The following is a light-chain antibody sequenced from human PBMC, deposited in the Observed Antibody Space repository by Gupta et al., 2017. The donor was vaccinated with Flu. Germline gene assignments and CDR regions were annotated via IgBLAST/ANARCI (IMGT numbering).Light chain of an antibody. Sequence: SLGERATIRCWSSQSGWYGVKNENYLAWYQQKPGQPPRVLIYWASTRLSGVPDRFSGSGSGTDFTLTISNLRAEDAAVYYCQQEDSTPYTFGQGTRLEIK. CDR3: QQEDSTPYT. J-gene: IGKJ2*01. CDR2: WAS. CDR1: QSGWYGVKNENY. V-gene: IGKV4-1*01.